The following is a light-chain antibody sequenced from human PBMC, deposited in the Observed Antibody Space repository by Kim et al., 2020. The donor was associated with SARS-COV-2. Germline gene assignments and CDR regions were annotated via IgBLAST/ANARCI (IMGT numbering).Light chain of an antibody. Sequence: TSVGDRVTITCRASQNIGSNLNWFQQRPGKAPKLLIYAVSDLQTGVPARFSGSGSETDFTLTINSLQPEDFATYWCQQIFSPPLTFGQGTKVDIK. J-gene: IGKJ2*01. CDR3: QQIFSPPLT. V-gene: IGKV1-39*01. CDR2: AVS. CDR1: QNIGSN.